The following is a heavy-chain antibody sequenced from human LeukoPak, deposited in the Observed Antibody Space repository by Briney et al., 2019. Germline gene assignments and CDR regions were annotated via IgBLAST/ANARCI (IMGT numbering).Heavy chain of an antibody. CDR3: ARAADHPYYYYGMDV. J-gene: IGHJ6*02. CDR2: ISSSGSTI. CDR1: GFTFSDYY. D-gene: IGHD1-14*01. V-gene: IGHV3-11*01. Sequence: PGGSLRLSCAASGFTFSDYYMSWIRQAPGKGLEWVSYISSSGSTIYYADSVKGRFTISRDNAKNSLYLQMNSLRAEDTAVYYCARAADHPYYYYGMDVWGQGTTVTVSS.